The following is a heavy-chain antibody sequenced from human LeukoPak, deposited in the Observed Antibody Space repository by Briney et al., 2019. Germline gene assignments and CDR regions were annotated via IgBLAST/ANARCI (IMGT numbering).Heavy chain of an antibody. CDR3: ARGQMRRITIFGVVPKNWFDP. D-gene: IGHD3-3*01. J-gene: IGHJ5*02. Sequence: ASVKVSCKASGYTFTSYDINWARQATGQGLEWMGWMNPNSGNTGYAQKFQGRVTMTRNTSISTAYMELSSLRSEDTAVYYCARGQMRRITIFGVVPKNWFDPWGQGTLVTVSS. CDR2: MNPNSGNT. V-gene: IGHV1-8*01. CDR1: GYTFTSYD.